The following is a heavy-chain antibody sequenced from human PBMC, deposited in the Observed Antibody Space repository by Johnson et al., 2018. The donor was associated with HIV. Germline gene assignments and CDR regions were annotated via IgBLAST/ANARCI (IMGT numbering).Heavy chain of an antibody. CDR1: GFRFSSYA. J-gene: IGHJ3*02. CDR3: ARVSDDYGDAFDI. CDR2: ISYDGSNK. V-gene: IGHV3-30*04. D-gene: IGHD4-17*01. Sequence: QVQLVASGGGVVQPGRSLRLSCVASGFRFSSYAVHWVRQAPGKGLEWVAVISYDGSNKYYADSVKGRFTISRDNSKNTLYLQMSSLRAEDTALYYCARVSDDYGDAFDIWGQGTMVTVSS.